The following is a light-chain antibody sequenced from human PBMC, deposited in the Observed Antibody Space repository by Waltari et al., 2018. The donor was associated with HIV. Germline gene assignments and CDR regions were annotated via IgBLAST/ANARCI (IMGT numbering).Light chain of an antibody. CDR1: RSVGSY. V-gene: IGKV3-11*01. CDR2: DAS. J-gene: IGKJ2*03. Sequence: EIVLTQSPATLSLSPGERATISCRASRSVGSYLAWYQQKPGQAPRLLIYDASNRATGIPARFSGSGSGTDFTLTISSLEPEDFAVYYCQQRTNWPPYSFGQGTKLEIK. CDR3: QQRTNWPPYS.